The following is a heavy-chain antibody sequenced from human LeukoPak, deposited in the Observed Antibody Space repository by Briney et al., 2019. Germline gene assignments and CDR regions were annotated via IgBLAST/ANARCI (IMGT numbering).Heavy chain of an antibody. Sequence: KASETLSLTCAVYGGSFSDYYWSWIRQPPGKGLEWIGEINHSGSTNYNPSLKSRVTISGDTSKNQFTLKLSSVTAADTAVYYCAGRRYYDSSGYFLAFPLHTFDIWGQGTMVTVSS. J-gene: IGHJ3*02. CDR1: GGSFSDYY. CDR2: INHSGST. CDR3: AGRRYYDSSGYFLAFPLHTFDI. V-gene: IGHV4-34*01. D-gene: IGHD3-22*01.